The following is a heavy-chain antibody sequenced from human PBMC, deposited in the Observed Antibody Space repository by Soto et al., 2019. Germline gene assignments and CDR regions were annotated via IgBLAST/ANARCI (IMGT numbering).Heavy chain of an antibody. V-gene: IGHV4-31*03. D-gene: IGHD3-22*01. Sequence: PSETLSLTCTVSGGSISSGGYYWSWIRQHPGKGLEWIGYIYYSGSTYYNPSLKSRVTISVDTSKNQFSLKLSSVTAADTAVYYCARAEGYYYDSSGYYYSPQAIDIRGQGTIVTVSS. CDR2: IYYSGST. CDR3: ARAEGYYYDSSGYYYSPQAIDI. CDR1: GGSISSGGYY. J-gene: IGHJ3*02.